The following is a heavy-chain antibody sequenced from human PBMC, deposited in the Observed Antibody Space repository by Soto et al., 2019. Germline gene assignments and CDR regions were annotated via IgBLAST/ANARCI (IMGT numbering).Heavy chain of an antibody. CDR1: DFTFESYA. CDR2: IRDQTYGGTP. D-gene: IGHD3-3*01. CDR3: TRAESPDTAYFSDY. Sequence: GALRVSCTLSDFTFESYAINWVRQAPGRGLEWVGLIRDQTYGGTPEYAASIKGRFTISRDDSNDIASLQMNRLYTEDSAVYYCTRAESPDTAYFSDYWGQGTMVTVSS. V-gene: IGHV3-49*04. J-gene: IGHJ4*02.